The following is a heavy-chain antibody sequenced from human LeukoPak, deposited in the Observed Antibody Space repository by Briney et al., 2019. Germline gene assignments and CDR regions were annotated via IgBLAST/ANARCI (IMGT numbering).Heavy chain of an antibody. J-gene: IGHJ4*02. D-gene: IGHD1-26*01. CDR2: ISSDGSRP. V-gene: IGHV3-74*01. Sequence: GGSLRLSCAASGFTFSSHWMHWVRQAPGRGLVWVSGISSDGSRPRYADSVNGRFTISRDNAKNTLYLQMNSLRAEDTAVYFCVRDGQGSTPLDYWGQGTLVTVSS. CDR3: VRDGQGSTPLDY. CDR1: GFTFSSHW.